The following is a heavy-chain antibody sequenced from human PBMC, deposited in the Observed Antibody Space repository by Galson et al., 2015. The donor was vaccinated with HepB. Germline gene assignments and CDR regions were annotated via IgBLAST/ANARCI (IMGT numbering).Heavy chain of an antibody. Sequence: SCKVSGYTLTELSMHWVRQAPGKGLEWMGGFDPEDGETIYAQKFQGRVTMTEDTSTDTAYMELSSLRSEDTAVYYCATGMTSDYYDSSGYYGGYYWGQGTLVTVSS. CDR3: ATGMTSDYYDSSGYYGGYY. J-gene: IGHJ4*02. CDR1: GYTLTELS. CDR2: FDPEDGET. D-gene: IGHD3-22*01. V-gene: IGHV1-24*01.